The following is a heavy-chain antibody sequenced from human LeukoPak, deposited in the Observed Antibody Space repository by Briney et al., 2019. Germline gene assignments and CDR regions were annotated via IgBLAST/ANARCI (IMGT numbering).Heavy chain of an antibody. J-gene: IGHJ4*02. CDR1: GFTFSSHW. D-gene: IGHD3-3*01. Sequence: GGSVRLSCVASGFTFSSHWMSWVRQAPGKGLEWVANIKPDGSDKYYVDSVKGRFTVSRDNAKNSLYLQMNSLRAEDTAVYYCARDGVAPGNYFDYWGQGTLVTVSS. CDR3: ARDGVAPGNYFDY. V-gene: IGHV3-7*05. CDR2: IKPDGSDK.